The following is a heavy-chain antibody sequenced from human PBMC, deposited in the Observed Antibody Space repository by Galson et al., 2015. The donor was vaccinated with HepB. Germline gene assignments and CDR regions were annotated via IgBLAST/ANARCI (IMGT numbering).Heavy chain of an antibody. CDR3: AKDRAYVEMATIIDY. V-gene: IGHV3-23*01. J-gene: IGHJ4*02. D-gene: IGHD5-24*01. CDR2: ISGSGGST. CDR1: GFTFSSYA. Sequence: SLRLSCAASGFTFSSYAMSWVRQAPGKGLEWVSAISGSGGSTYYADSVKGRFTISRGNSKNTLYLQMNSLRAEDTAVYYCAKDRAYVEMATIIDYWGQGTLVTVSS.